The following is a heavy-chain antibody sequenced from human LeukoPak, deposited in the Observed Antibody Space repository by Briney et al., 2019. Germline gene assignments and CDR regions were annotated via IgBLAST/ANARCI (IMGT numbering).Heavy chain of an antibody. CDR3: ARGGHWDIVVVPAAEDY. CDR2: TSSSSSSYI. CDR1: GFTFSSYS. D-gene: IGHD2-2*01. Sequence: KAGGSLRLSCAASGFTFSSYSMSWVRQAPGKGLEWVSSTSSSSSSYIYYADSVKGRFTISRDNAKNSLYLQMNSLRAEDTAVYYCARGGHWDIVVVPAAEDYWGQGTLVTVSS. J-gene: IGHJ4*02. V-gene: IGHV3-21*01.